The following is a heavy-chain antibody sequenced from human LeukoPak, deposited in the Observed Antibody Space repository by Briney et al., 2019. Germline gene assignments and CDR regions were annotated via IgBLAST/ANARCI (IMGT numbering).Heavy chain of an antibody. J-gene: IGHJ4*02. D-gene: IGHD5-12*01. Sequence: PGGSLGLSCAASGFTFSSYAMHWVRQAPGKGLEWVAVISYDGSNKYYADSVKGRFTISRDNSKNTLYLQMNSLRAEDTAVYYCARDGVATRGSGLDYWGQGTLVTVSS. V-gene: IGHV3-30*04. CDR3: ARDGVATRGSGLDY. CDR1: GFTFSSYA. CDR2: ISYDGSNK.